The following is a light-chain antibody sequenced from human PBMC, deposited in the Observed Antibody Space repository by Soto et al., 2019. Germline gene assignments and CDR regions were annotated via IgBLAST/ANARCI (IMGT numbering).Light chain of an antibody. CDR1: SSNIETNT. CDR3: AAWDDSLNGWV. V-gene: IGLV1-44*01. Sequence: QSVLTQPPSASGTPGQRVTLSCSGSSSNIETNTVSWYQQLPGTAPKLLSYTNNQRPSGVPDRFSGSKSGTSASLAISGLQSEDEADYYCAAWDDSLNGWVFGGGTKLTVL. CDR2: TNN. J-gene: IGLJ3*02.